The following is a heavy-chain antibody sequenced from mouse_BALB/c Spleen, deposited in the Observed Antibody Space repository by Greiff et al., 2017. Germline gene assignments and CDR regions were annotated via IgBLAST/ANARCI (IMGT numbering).Heavy chain of an antibody. D-gene: IGHD2-13*01. J-gene: IGHJ2*01. Sequence: QVQLQQSGAELARPGASVKLSCTASGYTFTSYWMQWVKQRPGQGLEWIGAIYPGDGDTRYTQKFKGKATLTADKSSSTAYMQLSSLASEDSAVYYYASDRDYFDYWGQGTTLTVSS. CDR3: ASDRDYFDY. V-gene: IGHV1-87*01. CDR2: IYPGDGDT. CDR1: GYTFTSYW.